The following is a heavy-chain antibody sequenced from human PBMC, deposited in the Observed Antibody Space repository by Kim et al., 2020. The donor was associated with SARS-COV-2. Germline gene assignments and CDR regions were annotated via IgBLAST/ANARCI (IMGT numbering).Heavy chain of an antibody. CDR2: IYYSGST. V-gene: IGHV4-31*03. CDR1: GGSISSGGYY. CDR3: ARSYRLKPEDY. D-gene: IGHD1-26*01. J-gene: IGHJ4*02. Sequence: SETLSLTCTVSGGSISSGGYYWSWIRQHPGKGLEWIGYIYYSGSTYYNPSLKSRVTISVDTSKNQFSLKLSSVTAADTAVYYCARSYRLKPEDYWGQGTLVTVSS.